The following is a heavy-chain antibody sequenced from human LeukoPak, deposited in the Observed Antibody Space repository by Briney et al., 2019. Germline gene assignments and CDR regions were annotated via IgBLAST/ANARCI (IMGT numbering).Heavy chain of an antibody. D-gene: IGHD1-7*01. Sequence: LVNPSETLSLTCTVSGGSISSYYWSWIRQPAGKGLEWIGRIYTSGSTNYNPSLKSRVTMSVDTSKNQFSLKLSSVTAADTAVYYCARVHPISTLELPRIDAFDIWGQGTMVTVSS. V-gene: IGHV4-4*07. CDR1: GGSISSYY. J-gene: IGHJ3*02. CDR2: IYTSGST. CDR3: ARVHPISTLELPRIDAFDI.